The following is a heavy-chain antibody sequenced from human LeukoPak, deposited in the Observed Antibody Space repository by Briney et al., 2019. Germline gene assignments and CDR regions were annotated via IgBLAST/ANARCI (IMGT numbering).Heavy chain of an antibody. Sequence: PGGSLRLSCAASGFTFSSYAMSWVRQAPGKGLEWVSAISGSGGSTYYADSVKGRFTISRDNSKNTLYLQMNSLRAEDTAVYYCAKVEYCGGDCYQHYFDYWGQGTLVTVSS. V-gene: IGHV3-23*01. J-gene: IGHJ4*02. CDR2: ISGSGGST. CDR3: AKVEYCGGDCYQHYFDY. D-gene: IGHD2-21*02. CDR1: GFTFSSYA.